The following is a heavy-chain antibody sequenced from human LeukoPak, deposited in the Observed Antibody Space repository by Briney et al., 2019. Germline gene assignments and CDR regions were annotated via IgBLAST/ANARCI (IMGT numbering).Heavy chain of an antibody. J-gene: IGHJ4*02. CDR3: ARDRGVGASAGCSGYFDY. V-gene: IGHV3-48*04. Sequence: GGSLRLSCAASGFTFSSYSMNWGRQAPGKGREGVSYISSSSSTIYYAASVKGRFTISRDNAKNSLYLQMNSLRAEDTAVYYCARDRGVGASAGCSGYFDYWGQGTLVTVSS. D-gene: IGHD1-26*01. CDR2: ISSSSSTI. CDR1: GFTFSSYS.